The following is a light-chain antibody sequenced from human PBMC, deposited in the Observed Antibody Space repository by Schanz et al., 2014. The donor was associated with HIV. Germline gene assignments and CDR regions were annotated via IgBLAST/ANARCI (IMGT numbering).Light chain of an antibody. CDR1: SSDIGGYNY. CDR3: SSYTSSTTYV. V-gene: IGLV2-14*03. CDR2: DVS. Sequence: QSVLTQPASVSGSPGQSITLSCTGTSSDIGGYNYVSWHQQHPGKAPKLMIYDVSNRPSGVSNRFSGSKSGNTASLTISGLQAEDEADYYCSSYTSSTTYVFGTGTKLTVL. J-gene: IGLJ1*01.